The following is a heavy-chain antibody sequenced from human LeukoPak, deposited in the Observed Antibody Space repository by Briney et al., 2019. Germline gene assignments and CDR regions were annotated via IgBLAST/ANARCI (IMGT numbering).Heavy chain of an antibody. D-gene: IGHD1-26*01. V-gene: IGHV4-34*01. CDR1: GGSISSYY. J-gene: IGHJ4*02. CDR3: ARGPASPVGATDFDY. Sequence: SETLSLTCTVSGGSISSYYWSWIRQAPGKGLEWIGEINQSESTNYNPSLQSRVTISVDTSKNHFSLTLTSVTAADTAVYYCARGPASPVGATDFDYWGQGTLVTVSS. CDR2: INQSEST.